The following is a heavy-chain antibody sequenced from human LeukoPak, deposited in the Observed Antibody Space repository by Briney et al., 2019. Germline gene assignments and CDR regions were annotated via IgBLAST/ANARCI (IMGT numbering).Heavy chain of an antibody. CDR3: AKDLNPRYYDFWSGYGPPDY. CDR1: GFTFSTSW. V-gene: IGHV3-7*03. J-gene: IGHJ4*02. D-gene: IGHD3-3*01. Sequence: PGGSLRLSCAASGFTFSTSWMTWVRQAPGKGLEWVANINQDGSEEKYADSVKGRFTIFRDNTRNSVYLQMNSLRAEDTAVYYCAKDLNPRYYDFWSGYGPPDYWGQGTLVTVSS. CDR2: INQDGSEE.